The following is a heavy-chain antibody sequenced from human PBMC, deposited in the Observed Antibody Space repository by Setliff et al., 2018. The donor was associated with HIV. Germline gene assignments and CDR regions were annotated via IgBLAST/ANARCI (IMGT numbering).Heavy chain of an antibody. D-gene: IGHD4-17*01. V-gene: IGHV1-69*05. CDR1: GGIFTNYV. Sequence: ASVKVSCKASGGIFTNYVLSWVRQAPGQGLDWMGGIIPMFDTKNYAQNFQDRVTIKTDESATTAYMELSSLRSDDTAVYFCAVIPEGTRGLSGDYVSWGQGTLVTVS. J-gene: IGHJ5*02. CDR2: IIPMFDTK. CDR3: AVIPEGTRGLSGDYVS.